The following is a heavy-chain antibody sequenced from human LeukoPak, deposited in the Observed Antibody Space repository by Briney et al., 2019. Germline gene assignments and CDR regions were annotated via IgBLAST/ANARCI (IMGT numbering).Heavy chain of an antibody. CDR1: GGSFSGYY. V-gene: IGHV4-34*01. D-gene: IGHD3-3*01. CDR2: INHSEST. Sequence: SETLSLTCAVYGGSFSGYYWSWIRQPPGKGLEWIGEINHSESTNYNPSLKSRVTISVDTSKNQFSLKLSSVTAADTAVYYCARLTIPLYYFDYWGQGTLVTVSS. CDR3: ARLTIPLYYFDY. J-gene: IGHJ4*02.